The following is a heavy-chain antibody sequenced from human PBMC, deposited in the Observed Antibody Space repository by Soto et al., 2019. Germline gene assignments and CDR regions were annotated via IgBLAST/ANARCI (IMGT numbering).Heavy chain of an antibody. D-gene: IGHD2-2*01. CDR1: GFTFSTYA. J-gene: IGHJ4*02. Sequence: EVQLLESGGGLVQPGGSLRLSCAASGFTFSTYAMSWVRQAPRKGLEWVSAISGNGGDYTYYADSVKGRFTISRDNSKTPLYLQMNSLRAEDTAVYYCVPLCRYCSTTTPSWGQGTLVTVSS. CDR2: ISGNGGDYT. V-gene: IGHV3-23*01. CDR3: VPLCRYCSTTTPS.